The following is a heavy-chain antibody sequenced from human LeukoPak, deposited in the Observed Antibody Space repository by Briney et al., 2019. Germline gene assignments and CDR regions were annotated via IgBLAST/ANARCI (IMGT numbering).Heavy chain of an antibody. CDR2: IKQDGSET. V-gene: IGHV3-7*03. CDR3: AKDHQWLNYYFDY. Sequence: GGSLRLSCISSGFMYSNYWMTWVRVRQAPGKGLEWVANIKQDGSETYYVDSVKGRFTISRDNSKNTLYLQMNSLRAEDTAVYYCAKDHQWLNYYFDYWGQGTLVTVSS. J-gene: IGHJ4*02. CDR1: GFMYSNYW. D-gene: IGHD6-19*01.